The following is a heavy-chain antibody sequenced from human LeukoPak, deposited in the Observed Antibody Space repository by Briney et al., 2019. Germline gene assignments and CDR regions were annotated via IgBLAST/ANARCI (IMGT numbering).Heavy chain of an antibody. CDR1: GFTFSDSW. Sequence: GGSLRLSCAASGFTFSDSWMHWVRHAPGKGPEWLSRTSKDGSDTVYAASAKGRVTASRANAKNTVYLELTNLRPDDTAVYYCARGGYSGSYYRFSWGRGTLVTVAS. CDR2: TSKDGSDT. D-gene: IGHD5-12*01. J-gene: IGHJ4*02. V-gene: IGHV3-74*01. CDR3: ARGGYSGSYYRFS.